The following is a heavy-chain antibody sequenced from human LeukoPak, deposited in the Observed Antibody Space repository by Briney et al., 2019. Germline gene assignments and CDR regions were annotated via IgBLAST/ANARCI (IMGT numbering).Heavy chain of an antibody. V-gene: IGHV1-69*01. CDR3: ARELLDSSGPTFDY. J-gene: IGHJ4*02. CDR1: GGTFSSYA. Sequence: GSSVNVSCKASGGTFSSYAISWVRQAPGQGLEWMGGIIPIFGTANYAQKFQGRVTITADESTSTAYMELSSLRSEDTAVYYCARELLDSSGPTFDYWGQGTLVTVSS. CDR2: IIPIFGTA. D-gene: IGHD3-22*01.